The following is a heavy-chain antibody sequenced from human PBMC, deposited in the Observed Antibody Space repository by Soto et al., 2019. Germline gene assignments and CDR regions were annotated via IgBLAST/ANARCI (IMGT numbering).Heavy chain of an antibody. J-gene: IGHJ3*02. CDR1: GGSVSSGGHY. D-gene: IGHD1-1*01. CDR3: AIDRSDTSNSYDAFDI. CDR2: ISDTGTT. Sequence: QVQLRESGPGLVKPSETLSLTCSVSGGSVSSGGHYWRWIRQPPGKGLEWIAYISDTGTTNYNPSLKSRVPISLDMSKNRVSLRLDSVTAADTAVYYCAIDRSDTSNSYDAFDIWGQGTMVTVSS. V-gene: IGHV4-61*08.